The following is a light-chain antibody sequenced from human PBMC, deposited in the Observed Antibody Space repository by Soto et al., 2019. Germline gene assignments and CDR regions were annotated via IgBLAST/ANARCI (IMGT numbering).Light chain of an antibody. CDR3: QQYNSYTYT. V-gene: IGKV1-33*01. CDR1: QDIKNY. Sequence: SHVTHAPTSLSSSVGDRVTITCEASQDIKNYLNWYQQKSGKAPKLLIYDASDLETGVPSRFSGSGSGTEFTLTISSLQPEDFATYYCQQYNSYTYTFGQGTRLEI. CDR2: DAS. J-gene: IGKJ5*01.